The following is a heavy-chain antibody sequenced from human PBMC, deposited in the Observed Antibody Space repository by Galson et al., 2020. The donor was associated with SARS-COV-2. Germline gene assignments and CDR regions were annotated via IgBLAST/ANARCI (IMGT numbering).Heavy chain of an antibody. CDR2: ISSSGSTI. D-gene: IGHD5-18*01. J-gene: IGHJ4*02. Sequence: GESLKISCAASGFTFSSYEMNWVRQAPGKGLEWVSYISSSGSTIYYADSVKGRFTISRDNAKNSLYLQMNSLRAEDTAVYYCARDPLYSYGYDYFDYWGQVTLVTVSS. CDR1: GFTFSSYE. V-gene: IGHV3-48*03. CDR3: ARDPLYSYGYDYFDY.